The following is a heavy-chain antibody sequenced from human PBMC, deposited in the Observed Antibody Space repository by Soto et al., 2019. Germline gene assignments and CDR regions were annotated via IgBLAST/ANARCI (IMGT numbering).Heavy chain of an antibody. V-gene: IGHV3-9*01. Sequence: GGSLRLSCAASGFTFDDYAMHWVRQAPGKGLEWVSGISWNSGSIGYADSVKGRFTISRDNAKNSLYLQMNSLRAEDTALYYCAKDDRGGSSDYYYYMDVWGKGTTVTVSS. J-gene: IGHJ6*03. CDR2: ISWNSGSI. CDR1: GFTFDDYA. D-gene: IGHD6-6*01. CDR3: AKDDRGGSSDYYYYMDV.